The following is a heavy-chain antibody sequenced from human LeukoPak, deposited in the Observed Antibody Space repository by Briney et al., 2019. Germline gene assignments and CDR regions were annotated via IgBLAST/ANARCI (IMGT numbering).Heavy chain of an antibody. CDR3: ARGPTIGITMVRGVDNFDY. V-gene: IGHV4-34*01. CDR1: GGSFSGYY. J-gene: IGHJ4*02. CDR2: INHSGST. Sequence: KPSETLSLTCAVYGGSFSGYYWSWIRQPPGKGLEWIGEINHSGSTNYNPSLKSRVTISVDTSKNQFSLKLSSVTAADTAVYYCARGPTIGITMVRGVDNFDYWGQGTLVTVSS. D-gene: IGHD3-10*01.